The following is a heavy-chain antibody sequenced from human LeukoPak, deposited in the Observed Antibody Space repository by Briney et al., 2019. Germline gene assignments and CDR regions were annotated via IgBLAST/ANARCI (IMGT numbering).Heavy chain of an antibody. CDR2: ISGSGGST. CDR1: GFTFSSYG. V-gene: IGHV3-23*01. J-gene: IGHJ6*03. D-gene: IGHD3-22*01. CDR3: AKNYYDRDGYYYYYMDV. Sequence: GRSLRLSCAASGFTFSSYGMHWVRQAPGKGLEWVSAISGSGGSTYYADSVKGRFTISRDNSKNTLYLQMNSLRAEDTAVYYCAKNYYDRDGYYYYYMDVWGKGTTVTVSS.